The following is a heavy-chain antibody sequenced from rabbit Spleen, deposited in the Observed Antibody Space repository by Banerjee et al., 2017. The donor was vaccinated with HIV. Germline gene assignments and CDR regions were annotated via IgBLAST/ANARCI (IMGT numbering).Heavy chain of an antibody. J-gene: IGHJ6*01. CDR3: ARDTSSSFSSYGMDL. V-gene: IGHV1S45*01. D-gene: IGHD1-1*01. Sequence: QEQLEESGGDLVKPEGSLTLTCKASGFTISSGYWICWVRQAPGKGLEWIGCSYSGDGSTYYASWVNGRFTISRTSSTAVTLQMTRLTAADTATYFCARDTSSSFSSYGMDLWGPGTLVTVS. CDR2: SYSGDGST. CDR1: GFTISSGYW.